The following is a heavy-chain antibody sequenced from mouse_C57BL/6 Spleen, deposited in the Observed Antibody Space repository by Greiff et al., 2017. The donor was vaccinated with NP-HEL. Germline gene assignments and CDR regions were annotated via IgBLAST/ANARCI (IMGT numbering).Heavy chain of an antibody. D-gene: IGHD4-1*01. J-gene: IGHJ4*01. V-gene: IGHV1-59*01. CDR2: IDPSDSYT. CDR1: GYTFTSYW. Sequence: QVQLKQPGAELVRPGTSVKLSCKASGYTFTSYWMHWVKQRPGQGLEWIGVIDPSDSYTNYNQKFKGKATLTVDTSSSTAYMQLSSLTSEDSAVYYCARLLGRGYYAMDYWGQGTSVTVSS. CDR3: ARLLGRGYYAMDY.